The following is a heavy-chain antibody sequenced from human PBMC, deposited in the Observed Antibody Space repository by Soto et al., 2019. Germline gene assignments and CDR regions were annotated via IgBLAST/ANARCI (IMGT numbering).Heavy chain of an antibody. J-gene: IGHJ4*02. CDR1: GGSISSYY. D-gene: IGHD3-3*01. Sequence: PSETLSLTCTVSGGSISSYYWSWIRQPPGKGLEWIGYIYYSGSTNYNPSLKSRVTISVDTSKNQFSLKLSSVTAAGTAVYYCARGYDFWSGFSHFDYWGQGTLVTVSS. CDR3: ARGYDFWSGFSHFDY. V-gene: IGHV4-59*01. CDR2: IYYSGST.